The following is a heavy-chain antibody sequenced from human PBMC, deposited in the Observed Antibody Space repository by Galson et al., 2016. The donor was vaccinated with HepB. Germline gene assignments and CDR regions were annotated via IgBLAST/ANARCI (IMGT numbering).Heavy chain of an antibody. J-gene: IGHJ6*04. V-gene: IGHV1-2*02. CDR1: GYTFTGYY. CDR2: INPKNGGT. D-gene: IGHD6-6*01. CDR3: ARFPRGTSSRDYYYGMDV. Sequence: SVKVSCKASGYTFTGYYMHWVRQAPGQGLEWIGWINPKNGGTDNPQKFEGRITLTRDTSTSTGYMELTRLTSDDTAVYYCARFPRGTSSRDYYYGMDVWGEGTTVTVSS.